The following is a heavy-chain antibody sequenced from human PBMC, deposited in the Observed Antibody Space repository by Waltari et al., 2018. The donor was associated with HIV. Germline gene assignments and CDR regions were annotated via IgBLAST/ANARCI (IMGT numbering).Heavy chain of an antibody. Sequence: LQLQESGPGLVKPSETLSLTCTLSGGFISNGTYYWGWIRQPPGKGLEWIASIYYSATTYYNPSFKSRVTISVDTPKSQFSLNLRSVTAADTAVYYCARHTKLATIIYWGQGALVTVSS. D-gene: IGHD5-12*01. J-gene: IGHJ4*02. CDR3: ARHTKLATIIY. CDR1: GGFISNGTYY. CDR2: IYYSATT. V-gene: IGHV4-39*01.